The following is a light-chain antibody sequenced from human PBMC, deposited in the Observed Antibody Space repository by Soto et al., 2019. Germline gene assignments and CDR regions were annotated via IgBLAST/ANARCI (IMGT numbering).Light chain of an antibody. V-gene: IGKV1-33*01. J-gene: IGKJ4*01. Sequence: DIQMTQSPSSLSASVGDRVTIACQSSHDVSRNLNWFQQKPGEAPKLLIYDASNLERGVPSRFSGSGSGTDFNLTISSLQPEDVATYYWQQYNSMLSFGGGTDVE. CDR1: HDVSRN. CDR2: DAS. CDR3: QQYNSMLS.